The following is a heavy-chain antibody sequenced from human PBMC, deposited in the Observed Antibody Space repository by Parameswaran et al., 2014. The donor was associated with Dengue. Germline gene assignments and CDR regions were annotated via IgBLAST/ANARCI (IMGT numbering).Heavy chain of an antibody. Sequence: WIRQPPGKGLEWIGEINHSGSTNYNPSLKSRVTISVDTSKNQFSLKLSSVSAADTAIYYCARGIPTYCNGGFCHPGNYRKFDYWGQGTLVTVSS. D-gene: IGHD2-15*01. CDR3: ARGIPTYCNGGFCHPGNYRKFDY. J-gene: IGHJ4*02. V-gene: IGHV4-34*01. CDR2: INHSGST.